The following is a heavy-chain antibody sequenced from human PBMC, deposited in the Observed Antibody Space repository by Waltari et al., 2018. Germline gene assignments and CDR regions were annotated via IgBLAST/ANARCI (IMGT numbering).Heavy chain of an antibody. Sequence: EVQLVESGGGLVQPGGSLRLSCAASGFTFSSYEMHWVRQAPGKGLEWVSYISSSGSTIYYADSVKGRFTISRDNAKNSLYLQMNSLRAEDTAVYYCARVRYYDSSGYYDYWGQGTLVTVSS. D-gene: IGHD3-22*01. CDR2: ISSSGSTI. V-gene: IGHV3-48*03. J-gene: IGHJ4*02. CDR3: ARVRYYDSSGYYDY. CDR1: GFTFSSYE.